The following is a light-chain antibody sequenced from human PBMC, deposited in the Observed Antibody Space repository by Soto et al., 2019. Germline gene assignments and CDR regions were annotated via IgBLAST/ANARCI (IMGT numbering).Light chain of an antibody. Sequence: QSVLTQAPSSSRSPGQSVAISCTETSSDVGGYNYVSWYQQHPGKAPKLMIYEVNKRPSGVPDRFSGSKSGNTASLTVSGLQAEDEADYYCSSYAGSRNVFGTGTKVTVL. CDR1: SSDVGGYNY. V-gene: IGLV2-8*02. CDR2: EVN. J-gene: IGLJ1*01. CDR3: SSYAGSRNV.